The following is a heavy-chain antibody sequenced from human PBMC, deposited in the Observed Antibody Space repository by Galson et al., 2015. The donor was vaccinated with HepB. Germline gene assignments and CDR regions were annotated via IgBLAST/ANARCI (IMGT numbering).Heavy chain of an antibody. Sequence: SLRLSCAASGLTFSRYGMHWVRQAPGKGLEWVAVIWYDGSNKYYADSVKGRFTISRDNSKNTLYLQMNSLRAEDTAVYYCARDLGGGTLNYFDYWGQGTLVTVSS. CDR1: GLTFSRYG. CDR3: ARDLGGGTLNYFDY. CDR2: IWYDGSNK. J-gene: IGHJ4*02. V-gene: IGHV3-33*08. D-gene: IGHD3-10*01.